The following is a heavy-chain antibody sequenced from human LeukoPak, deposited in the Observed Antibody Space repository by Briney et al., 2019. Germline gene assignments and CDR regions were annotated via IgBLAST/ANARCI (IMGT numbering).Heavy chain of an antibody. V-gene: IGHV3-33*01. D-gene: IGHD6-13*01. CDR3: ARDGSAAGTGTFFDY. CDR2: IWYDGSNK. J-gene: IGHJ4*02. Sequence: PGRSLRLSCAASGFTFSSYGMHWVRQAPGKGLEWVAVIWYDGSNKHYADSVKGRFTISRDNSKNTLYLQMNSLRAEDTAVYYCARDGSAAGTGTFFDYWGQGTLVTVSS. CDR1: GFTFSSYG.